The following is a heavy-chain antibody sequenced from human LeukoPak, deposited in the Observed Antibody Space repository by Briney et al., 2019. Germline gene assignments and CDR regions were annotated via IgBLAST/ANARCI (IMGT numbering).Heavy chain of an antibody. CDR3: ARVEYSSSWYGDYYYYMDV. J-gene: IGHJ6*03. CDR1: GYTFTGYY. D-gene: IGHD6-13*01. Sequence: GASVKVSCKASGYTFTGYYMHWVRQAPGQGLEWMGWINPISGGTNYAQKFQGRVTMTRDTSISTAYMELSRLKADDKAVYYCARVEYSSSWYGDYYYYMDVWGKGTTVTVSS. CDR2: INPISGGT. V-gene: IGHV1-2*02.